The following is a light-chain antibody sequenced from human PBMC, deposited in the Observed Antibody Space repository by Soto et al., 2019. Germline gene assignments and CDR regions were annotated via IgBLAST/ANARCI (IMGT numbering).Light chain of an antibody. CDR2: DAS. J-gene: IGKJ1*01. Sequence: PARLSWYKGLRTTLSCRASQSISSHLVWFQQKPGQAPRLLIYDASSRATGIPARFSGSGSGTDFTLTISSLQSEDFAVYSCQQYNNWPLTFGQGSKVDIK. CDR3: QQYNNWPLT. CDR1: QSISSH. V-gene: IGKV3D-15*01.